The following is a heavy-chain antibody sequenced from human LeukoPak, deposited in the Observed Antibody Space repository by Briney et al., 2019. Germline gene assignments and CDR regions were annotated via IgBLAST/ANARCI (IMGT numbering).Heavy chain of an antibody. V-gene: IGHV3-9*01. CDR1: GFTFDDYA. Sequence: GRSLRLSCAASGFTFDDYAMHWVRHAPGKGLEWVSSINWNSGSIGYADSVKGRFTISRDNAKNSLYLQMNSLRAEDTALYYCAKDIVGGDYYDSSGYYGREGAFDYWGQGTLVTVSS. D-gene: IGHD3-22*01. CDR3: AKDIVGGDYYDSSGYYGREGAFDY. CDR2: INWNSGSI. J-gene: IGHJ4*02.